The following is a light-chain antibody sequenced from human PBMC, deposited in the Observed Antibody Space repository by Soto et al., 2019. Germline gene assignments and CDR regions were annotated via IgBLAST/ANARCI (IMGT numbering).Light chain of an antibody. CDR3: HQRQSWPRT. CDR1: QALNTR. J-gene: IGKJ1*01. Sequence: EIVLTQPPATLSAFPGDRVTLSCRASQALNTRLAWYQHKPGQAPRLLIYLTPNRAAGVPARFSAWGSETDFTLTISDVEPEDFAVYYCHQRQSWPRTFGQGTKVDIK. V-gene: IGKV3-11*01. CDR2: LTP.